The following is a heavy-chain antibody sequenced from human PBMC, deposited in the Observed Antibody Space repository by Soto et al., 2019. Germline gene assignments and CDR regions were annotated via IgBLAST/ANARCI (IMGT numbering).Heavy chain of an antibody. D-gene: IGHD5-12*01. Sequence: SEALSLTCTVSGGSISSYYWSWIRQPPGKGLEWIGYIYYSGSTNYNPSLKSRVTISVDTSKNQFSLKLSSVTAADTAVYYCARAGGYNSDYFDYWGQGTLVTVS. V-gene: IGHV4-59*01. J-gene: IGHJ4*02. CDR2: IYYSGST. CDR1: GGSISSYY. CDR3: ARAGGYNSDYFDY.